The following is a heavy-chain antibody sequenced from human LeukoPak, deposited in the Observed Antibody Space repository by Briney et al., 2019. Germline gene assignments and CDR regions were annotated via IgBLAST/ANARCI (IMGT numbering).Heavy chain of an antibody. D-gene: IGHD2-2*01. CDR3: VSSIPSQRRNNWFDP. Sequence: SETLSLTCTVSGGSISSSSYYWGWIRQPPGKGLEWIGSIYYSGSTYYNPSLKSRVTISVDTSKNLFSLKLSSVTAADTAVYYCVSSIPSQRRNNWFDPWGQGTLVTVSS. V-gene: IGHV4-39*01. CDR2: IYYSGST. J-gene: IGHJ5*02. CDR1: GGSISSSSYY.